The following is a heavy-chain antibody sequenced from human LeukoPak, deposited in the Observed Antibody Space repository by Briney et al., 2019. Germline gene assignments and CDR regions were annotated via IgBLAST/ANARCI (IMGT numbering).Heavy chain of an antibody. V-gene: IGHV3-66*01. CDR3: ARSTVAATRAFDI. CDR2: IYSGGST. D-gene: IGHD2-15*01. J-gene: IGHJ3*02. CDR1: GFTVSSNY. Sequence: PGGSLRLSCAASGFTVSSNYMSWVRQAPGKGLEWVSVIYSGGSTYYADSVKGRFTISRDNSKNTLYLQMNSLRAEDTAVYYCARSTVAATRAFDIWGQGTMVTASS.